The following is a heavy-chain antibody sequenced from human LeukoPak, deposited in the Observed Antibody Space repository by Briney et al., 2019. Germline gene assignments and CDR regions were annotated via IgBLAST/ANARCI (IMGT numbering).Heavy chain of an antibody. J-gene: IGHJ6*03. CDR2: ISWNSGSI. CDR1: GFTFDVFA. CDR3: AKGLGEVYYYCYMDV. V-gene: IGHV3-9*01. Sequence: GGSLGFSCAASGFTFDVFAMHGFRQAPGRGLEWVSGISWNSGSIGYADSVKGRFTISRDNAKNSLYLQMNSLRAEDTAVYYCAKGLGEVYYYCYMDVWGKGTTVTVSS. D-gene: IGHD5-12*01.